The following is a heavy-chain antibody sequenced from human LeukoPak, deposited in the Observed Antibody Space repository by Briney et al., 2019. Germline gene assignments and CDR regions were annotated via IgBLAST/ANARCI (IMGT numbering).Heavy chain of an antibody. Sequence: GRSLRLSCAASGFTFSSYAMHWVRQAPGKGLEWVAVISYDGSNKYYADSVKGRFTISKDNSKNTLYLQMNSLRAEDTAVYYCARVYGRSTDYWGQGTPVTVSS. CDR2: ISYDGSNK. D-gene: IGHD4-17*01. CDR1: GFTFSSYA. J-gene: IGHJ4*02. CDR3: ARVYGRSTDY. V-gene: IGHV3-30*04.